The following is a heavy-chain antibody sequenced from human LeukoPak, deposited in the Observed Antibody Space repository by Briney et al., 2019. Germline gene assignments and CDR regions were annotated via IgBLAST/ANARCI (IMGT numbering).Heavy chain of an antibody. Sequence: ASVKVSCKASGYTFTSYGISWVRQAPGQGLEWMGWISAYNGNTNYAQKLQGRVTMTTDTSTSTAYMELRSLRSDDTAVYYCARLREYDSSGYYYGYWGQGTLVTVSS. CDR1: GYTFTSYG. V-gene: IGHV1-18*01. CDR3: ARLREYDSSGYYYGY. CDR2: ISAYNGNT. J-gene: IGHJ4*02. D-gene: IGHD3-22*01.